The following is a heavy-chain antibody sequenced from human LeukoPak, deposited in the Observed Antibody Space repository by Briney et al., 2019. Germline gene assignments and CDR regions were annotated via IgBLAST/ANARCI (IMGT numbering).Heavy chain of an antibody. CDR2: ISGSGGST. J-gene: IGHJ4*02. V-gene: IGHV3-23*01. CDR3: VKDLIDFWSGYPPRGGIDY. D-gene: IGHD3-3*01. Sequence: PGGSLRLSCAASGFTFSSYAMSWVRQAPGKGLEWVSAISGSGGSTYYADSVKGRFTISRDNSKNTLYLQMNSLRAEDTAVYYCVKDLIDFWSGYPPRGGIDYWGQGTLVTVSS. CDR1: GFTFSSYA.